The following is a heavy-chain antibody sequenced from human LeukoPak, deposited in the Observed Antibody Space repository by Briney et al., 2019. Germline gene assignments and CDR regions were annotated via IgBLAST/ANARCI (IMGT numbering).Heavy chain of an antibody. CDR2: IIPIFGTA. CDR3: ARGRRITIFGVVIGTDYYMDV. CDR1: GGTFSSYA. Sequence: PVKVSCKASGGTFSSYAISWVRQAPGQGLEWMGGIIPIFGTANYAQKFQGRVTITADKSTSTAYMELSSLRSEDTAVYYCARGRRITIFGVVIGTDYYMDVWGKGTTVTVSS. V-gene: IGHV1-69*06. D-gene: IGHD3-3*01. J-gene: IGHJ6*03.